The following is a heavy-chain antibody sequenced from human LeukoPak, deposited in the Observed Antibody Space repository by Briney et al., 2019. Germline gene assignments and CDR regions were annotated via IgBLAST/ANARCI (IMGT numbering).Heavy chain of an antibody. J-gene: IGHJ6*02. CDR1: GFTFSSYS. CDR2: ISSSSSTI. CDR3: ARFYGSGSYQAMDV. V-gene: IGHV3-48*04. D-gene: IGHD3-10*01. Sequence: GGSRRLSCAASGFTFSSYSMNWVRQAPGKGLEWVSYISSSSSTIYYADSVKGRFTISRDNAENSLYLQMNSLRAEDTAVYYCARFYGSGSYQAMDVWGQGTTVAVSS.